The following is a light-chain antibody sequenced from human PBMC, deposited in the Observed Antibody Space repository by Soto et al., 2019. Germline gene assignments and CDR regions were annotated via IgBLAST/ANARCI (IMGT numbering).Light chain of an antibody. Sequence: DIQMTQYPSSLSASVGDRVTITCRASQSISSYLNWYQQKPGKAPKLLIYAASSLQSGVPSRFSSSGSGTDFILTISSLQPEDFATYYCQQSYSTPPYTFGQGAKLEIK. CDR2: AAS. CDR3: QQSYSTPPYT. J-gene: IGKJ2*01. CDR1: QSISSY. V-gene: IGKV1-39*01.